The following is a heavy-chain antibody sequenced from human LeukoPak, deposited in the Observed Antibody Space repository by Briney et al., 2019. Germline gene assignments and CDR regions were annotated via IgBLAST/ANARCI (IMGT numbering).Heavy chain of an antibody. V-gene: IGHV4-38-2*02. Sequence: SETLSLTCTVSGYSISSGYYWGWIRQPPGKGLEWIGSIYHSGSTYYNPSLKSRVTISVDTPKNQFSLKLNSVTAADTAVYYCARDTTFDYWGQGTLVTVSS. CDR3: ARDTTFDY. J-gene: IGHJ4*02. D-gene: IGHD1-1*01. CDR2: IYHSGST. CDR1: GYSISSGYY.